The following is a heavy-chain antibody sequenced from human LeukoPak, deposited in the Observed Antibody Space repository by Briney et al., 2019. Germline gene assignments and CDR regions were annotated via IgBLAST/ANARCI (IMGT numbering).Heavy chain of an antibody. Sequence: GGSLRLSCAVSGFTVSNNYTSWVRQAPGKGLEWVSIIYSGGTTYYADSVKGRFTISRDNSKNTLYLQMNSLRAEDTAVYYCARRDRSKGVDYWGQGTLVTVSS. V-gene: IGHV3-53*01. J-gene: IGHJ4*02. D-gene: IGHD2-8*01. CDR2: IYSGGTT. CDR3: ARRDRSKGVDY. CDR1: GFTVSNNY.